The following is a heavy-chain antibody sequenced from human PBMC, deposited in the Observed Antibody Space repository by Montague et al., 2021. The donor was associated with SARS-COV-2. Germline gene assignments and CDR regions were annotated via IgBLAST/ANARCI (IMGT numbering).Heavy chain of an antibody. Sequence: SETLSLTCSVSGGSISNYYWTWIRQPPGKGLEWVGYIYYSGSTNYNPSLKSRVTISVDTSKNQFSLKLTAVTAADTAVYYCVREKLTRGLRHGMDVWGQGTTVIVSS. D-gene: IGHD3-10*01. J-gene: IGHJ6*02. CDR3: VREKLTRGLRHGMDV. CDR2: IYYSGST. V-gene: IGHV4-59*01. CDR1: GGSISNYY.